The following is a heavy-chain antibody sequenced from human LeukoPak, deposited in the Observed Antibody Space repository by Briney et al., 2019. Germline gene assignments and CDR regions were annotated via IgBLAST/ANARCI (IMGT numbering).Heavy chain of an antibody. V-gene: IGHV3-30*04. CDR2: MSYDGSEI. CDR1: GFTFSSYA. CDR3: ARVPVVVITTYYFDY. D-gene: IGHD3-22*01. J-gene: IGHJ4*02. Sequence: GGSLRLSCVVSGFTFSSYAMHWVRQSPGKGLEWGALMSYDGSEIYYTDSVKGRFTISRDNSKNTLYLQMNSLRAEDTAVYYCARVPVVVITTYYFDYWGQGTLVTVSS.